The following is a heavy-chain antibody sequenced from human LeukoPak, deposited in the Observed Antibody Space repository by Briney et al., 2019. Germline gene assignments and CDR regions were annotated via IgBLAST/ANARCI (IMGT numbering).Heavy chain of an antibody. CDR1: GGSISSVGYC. Sequence: SQTLSLTCTVSGGSISSVGYCWSWIRQHPGKGLDWIGYIYYSGSTYYNPSLKSRVTISIDTSKNQFSLKLSYVTAADTAVYYCARHSSWYGTFRHWGQGTLVTVSS. J-gene: IGHJ4*02. CDR3: ARHSSWYGTFRH. D-gene: IGHD6-13*01. V-gene: IGHV4-30-2*03. CDR2: IYYSGST.